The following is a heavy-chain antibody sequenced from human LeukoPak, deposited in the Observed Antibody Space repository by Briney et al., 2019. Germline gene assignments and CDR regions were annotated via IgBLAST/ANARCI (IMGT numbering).Heavy chain of an antibody. CDR3: TGASHYDILTGSYPGAFDI. D-gene: IGHD3-9*01. CDR2: IRSKAYGGTT. V-gene: IGHV3-49*03. J-gene: IGHJ3*02. Sequence: PGRSLRLSCTASGFTFGDYAMSWFRQAPGKGLEWVGFIRSKAYGGTTEYAASVKGRSTISRDDSKSIAYLQMNSLKTEDTAVYYCTGASHYDILTGSYPGAFDIWGQGTMVTVSS. CDR1: GFTFGDYA.